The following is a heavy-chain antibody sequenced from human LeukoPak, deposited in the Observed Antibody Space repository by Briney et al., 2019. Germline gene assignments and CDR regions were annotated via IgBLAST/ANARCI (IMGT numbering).Heavy chain of an antibody. J-gene: IGHJ4*02. CDR1: GFIFSRYN. Sequence: PGGSLRLSCTASGFIFSRYNMNWVRQAPGKGLEWVSYISSSGTIYYADSVKGRFTISRDNAKNSLYLQMNSLRAEETAVYYCARELSNYDFWLWGQGTLVTVSS. CDR2: ISSSGTI. CDR3: ARELSNYDFWL. V-gene: IGHV3-48*01. D-gene: IGHD3-3*01.